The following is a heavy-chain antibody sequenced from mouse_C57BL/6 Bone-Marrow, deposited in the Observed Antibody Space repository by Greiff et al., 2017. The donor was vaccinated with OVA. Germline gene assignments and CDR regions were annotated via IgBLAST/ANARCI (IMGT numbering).Heavy chain of an antibody. V-gene: IGHV1-80*01. CDR2: IYPGDGDT. CDR1: GYAFSSYW. J-gene: IGHJ3*01. Sequence: QVQLQQSGAELVKPGASVKISCKASGYAFSSYWMNWVKQRPGKGLEWIGQIYPGDGDTNYNGKFKGKATLTADKSSSTAYMQLSSLTSEDSAVYFCARGRAYYSTSAWFAYWGQGTLVTVSA. D-gene: IGHD2-5*01. CDR3: ARGRAYYSTSAWFAY.